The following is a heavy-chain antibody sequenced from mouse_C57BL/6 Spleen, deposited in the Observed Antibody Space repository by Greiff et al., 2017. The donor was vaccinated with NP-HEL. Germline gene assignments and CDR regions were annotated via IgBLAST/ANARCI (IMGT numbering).Heavy chain of an antibody. CDR2: IHPETGGT. CDR3: TRGDFEV. V-gene: IGHV1-15*01. Sequence: QVQLQQSGAELVRPGASVTLSCKASGYTFTDYEMHWVKQTPVHGLEWIGAIHPETGGTAYNQKFKGKAILTADKSSSTAYMELRSLTSEDSADYYCTRGDFEVGGTGATVTVAS. CDR1: GYTFTDYE. J-gene: IGHJ1*03.